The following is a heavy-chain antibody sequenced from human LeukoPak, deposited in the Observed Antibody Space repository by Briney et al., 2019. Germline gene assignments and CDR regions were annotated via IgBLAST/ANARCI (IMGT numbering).Heavy chain of an antibody. CDR1: GYTFTSYG. CDR3: ARDLFYGSGSYYNSFDY. Sequence: ASVKVSCKASGYTFTSYGISWVRQAPGQGLEWMGWISAYNGNTNYAQKLQGRVTMTTDTSTSTAYMELRSLRSDDTAVYYCARDLFYGSGSYYNSFDYWGQGTLVTVSS. CDR2: ISAYNGNT. J-gene: IGHJ4*02. V-gene: IGHV1-18*01. D-gene: IGHD3-10*01.